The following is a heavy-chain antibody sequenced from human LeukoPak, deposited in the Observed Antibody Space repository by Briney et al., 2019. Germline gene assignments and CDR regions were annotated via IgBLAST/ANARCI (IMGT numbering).Heavy chain of an antibody. V-gene: IGHV4-30-4*01. CDR1: GGSISSGDYY. D-gene: IGHD3-10*01. Sequence: PSETLSLTCTVSGGSISSGDYYWSWIRQPPGKGLEWIGYIYYSGSTYYNPSLKSRVTISVDTSKNQFSLKLSSVTAADTAVYYCARDPGSYYGSGSYYKSYYMDVWGKGTTVTVSS. J-gene: IGHJ6*03. CDR3: ARDPGSYYGSGSYYKSYYMDV. CDR2: IYYSGST.